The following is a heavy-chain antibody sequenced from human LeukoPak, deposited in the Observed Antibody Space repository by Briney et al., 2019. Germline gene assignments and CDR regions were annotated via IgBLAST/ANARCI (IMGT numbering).Heavy chain of an antibody. D-gene: IGHD6-19*01. Sequence: PSETLSLTCSVSSYSISSDSYWGWIRQTPGKGLEWIGSLSHTGGTYYNPSLQSRLTMSLDTSKTQLSLKLNSVTAADTAIYYCARDRGSSGWYGTNYFDYWGQGTLVTVSS. V-gene: IGHV4-38-2*02. CDR2: LSHTGGT. J-gene: IGHJ4*02. CDR1: SYSISSDSY. CDR3: ARDRGSSGWYGTNYFDY.